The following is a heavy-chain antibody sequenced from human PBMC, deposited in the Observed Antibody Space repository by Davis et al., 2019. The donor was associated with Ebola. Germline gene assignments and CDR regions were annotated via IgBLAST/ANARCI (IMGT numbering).Heavy chain of an antibody. J-gene: IGHJ4*02. D-gene: IGHD1-1*01. CDR2: INPHNGNT. V-gene: IGHV1-18*04. CDR1: GYTFTNYG. CDR3: ARAQFPTTSDH. Sequence: AASVKVSCKASGYTFTNYGITWVRQAPGQGLEWMGWINPHNGNTNYAQNVQGRVTMTTDTSTSTAYMEVGSLRSDDTAAYYCARAQFPTTSDHWGQGTLVTVSS.